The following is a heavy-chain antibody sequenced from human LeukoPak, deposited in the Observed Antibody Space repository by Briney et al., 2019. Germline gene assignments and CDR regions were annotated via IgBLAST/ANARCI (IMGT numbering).Heavy chain of an antibody. D-gene: IGHD3-22*01. CDR1: GFIFNNYG. CDR3: AKGSSGYFFDL. CDR2: ISNDGGGT. J-gene: IGHJ4*02. V-gene: IGHV3-23*01. Sequence: GGSLRLSCAASGFIFNNYGLVGVRQAPGKELEWVSAISNDGGGTTYADFVKGRFSVSRDNSKNTLFLQMNSLRAEDTALYYCAKGSSGYFFDLWGQGTLVTVSS.